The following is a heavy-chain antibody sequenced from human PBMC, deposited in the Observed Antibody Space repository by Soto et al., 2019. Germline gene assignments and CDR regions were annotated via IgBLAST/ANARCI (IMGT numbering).Heavy chain of an antibody. J-gene: IGHJ5*02. CDR2: IYYSGST. CDR1: GGSISSGDYY. Sequence: KSSETLSLTCTVSGGSISSGDYYWSWIRQPPGKGLEWIGYIYYSGSTYYNPSLKSRVTISVDTSKNQFSLKLSSVTAADTAAYYCARDRKYRQRVLGYCSSTSCYTHWFDPWGQGTLVTVSS. V-gene: IGHV4-30-4*01. D-gene: IGHD2-2*02. CDR3: ARDRKYRQRVLGYCSSTSCYTHWFDP.